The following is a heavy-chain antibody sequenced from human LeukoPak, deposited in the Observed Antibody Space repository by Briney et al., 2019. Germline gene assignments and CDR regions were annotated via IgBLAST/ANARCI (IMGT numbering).Heavy chain of an antibody. J-gene: IGHJ4*02. CDR3: ARDYPVLYCSGGSCAPTGGYFDY. V-gene: IGHV1-18*01. CDR2: ISAYNGNT. Sequence: ASVKVSCKASGYTFTTYGISWVRQAPGQGLEWMGWISAYNGNTNYAQELQGRVTMTTDTSTSTAYMELSRLRSDDTAVYYCARDYPVLYCSGGSCAPTGGYFDYWGQGTLVTVSS. D-gene: IGHD2-15*01. CDR1: GYTFTTYG.